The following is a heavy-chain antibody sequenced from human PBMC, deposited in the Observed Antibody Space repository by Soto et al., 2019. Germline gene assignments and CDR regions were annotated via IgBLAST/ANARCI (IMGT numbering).Heavy chain of an antibody. CDR1: GGTFSSYA. J-gene: IGHJ4*02. CDR2: IIPIFGTA. V-gene: IGHV1-69*12. CDR3: ARGCSGYYPLDY. D-gene: IGHD3-22*01. Sequence: QVQLVQSGAEVKKPGSSVKVSCKASGGTFSSYAISWVRQAPGQGLEWMGGIIPIFGTANYAQKFQGRVXIXAXXSTSTAYMELSSLRSEDTAVYYCARGCSGYYPLDYWGQGTLVTVSS.